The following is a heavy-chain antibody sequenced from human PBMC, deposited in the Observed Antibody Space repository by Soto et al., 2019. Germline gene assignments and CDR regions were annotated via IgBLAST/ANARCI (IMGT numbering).Heavy chain of an antibody. CDR2: ISTYNGNT. CDR3: ASYTSSLDS. CDR1: GYTFTSHG. D-gene: IGHD6-6*01. Sequence: QVQLVQSGAEVQKSGASVKVSCKASGYTFTSHGISWVRQAPGQGLEWMGWISTYNGNTNYAQKLQGRVTITTDTTTTTAYMDVRSLRHDNTAVYYCASYTSSLDSWGQGTLVTVSS. J-gene: IGHJ4*02. V-gene: IGHV1-18*01.